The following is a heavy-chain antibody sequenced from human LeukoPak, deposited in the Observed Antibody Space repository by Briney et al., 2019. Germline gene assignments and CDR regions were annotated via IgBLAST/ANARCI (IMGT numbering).Heavy chain of an antibody. CDR2: IYTSGST. J-gene: IGHJ4*02. CDR3: ASDRGMVRGVIITFFDY. V-gene: IGHV4-4*07. D-gene: IGHD3-10*01. Sequence: SETLSLTCTVSGGSISSYYWSWIRQPAGKGLEWIGRIYTSGSTNYNPSLKSRVTMSVDTSKNQFSLKLSSVTAADTAVYYCASDRGMVRGVIITFFDYWGQGTLVTVSS. CDR1: GGSISSYY.